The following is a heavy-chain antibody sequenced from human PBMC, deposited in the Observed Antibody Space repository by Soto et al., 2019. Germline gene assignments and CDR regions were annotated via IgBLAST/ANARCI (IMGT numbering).Heavy chain of an antibody. CDR1: GFSLTTNEVV. J-gene: IGHJ4*02. CDR2: IYGNNDE. CDR3: AHRTPVTRIDH. V-gene: IGHV2-5*01. Sequence: QITLKESGPTLVKSTQTLTLTCTFSGFSLTTNEVVVGWIRQPPGKGLEWLGFIYGNNDERYSPSLKRRLAITTDSSNNQVVLTMANMDPADTATYYCAHRTPVTRIDHWGQGLLVSVSS. D-gene: IGHD4-17*01.